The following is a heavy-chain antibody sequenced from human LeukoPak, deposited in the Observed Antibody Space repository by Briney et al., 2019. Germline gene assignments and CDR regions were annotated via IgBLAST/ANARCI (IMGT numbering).Heavy chain of an antibody. CDR2: IYYSGST. D-gene: IGHD3-3*01. V-gene: IGHV4-59*01. J-gene: IGHJ6*02. Sequence: SETLSLTCTVSGGSISSYYWSWIRQPPGKGLEWIGYIYYSGSTNYNPSLKSRVTISVDTSKNQFSLKLSSVTAADTAVYYCARDRNDFWSGYADGMDVWGQGTTVTVSS. CDR3: ARDRNDFWSGYADGMDV. CDR1: GGSISSYY.